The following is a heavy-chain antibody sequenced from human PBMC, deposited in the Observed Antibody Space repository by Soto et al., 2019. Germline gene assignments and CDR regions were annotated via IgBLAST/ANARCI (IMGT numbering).Heavy chain of an antibody. J-gene: IGHJ5*02. CDR1: GYTFFTYD. CDR3: ARHHGPTTSENWFDP. D-gene: IGHD5-12*01. V-gene: IGHV1-18*01. CDR2: ISTYSGDT. Sequence: ASVKVSCKASGYTFFTYDISWVRQAPGQGLEWMGWISTYSGDTKYAQKFQGRVTMTTDASTTTAYLELRSLRSDDTAVYYCARHHGPTTSENWFDPWGQGTLVTVSS.